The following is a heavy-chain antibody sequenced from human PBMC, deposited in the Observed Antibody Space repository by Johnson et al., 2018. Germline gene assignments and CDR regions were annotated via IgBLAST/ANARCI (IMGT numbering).Heavy chain of an antibody. D-gene: IGHD2-15*01. Sequence: VQLQEAGGALVQPGGSLRLSCAASGFTFSHYAMSWIRQAPGKGLEWVSGISDSGGSTDYADSARGRCTISRDNSKNTLYLQMNSLRAEDTAVYYCARDLGVVADSEYFQHWGQGTLVTVSS. J-gene: IGHJ1*01. CDR3: ARDLGVVADSEYFQH. CDR1: GFTFSHYA. V-gene: IGHV3-23*01. CDR2: ISDSGGST.